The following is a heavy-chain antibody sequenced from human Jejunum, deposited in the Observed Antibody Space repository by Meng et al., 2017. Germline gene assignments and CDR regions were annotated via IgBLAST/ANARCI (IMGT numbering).Heavy chain of an antibody. V-gene: IGHV3-30*04. CDR3: SSLGMVSSDY. J-gene: IGHJ4*02. CDR2: ISSDGIHK. CDR1: GLTSSIYA. D-gene: IGHD3-10*01. Sequence: GESLKTSCAASGLTSSIYAMHWVRQAPGKGLEWLAVISSDGIHKAYADSVKGRFTISSDTSKNTLYLQMNSLRPEDTAVYYCSSLGMVSSDYWGQGTLVTVSS.